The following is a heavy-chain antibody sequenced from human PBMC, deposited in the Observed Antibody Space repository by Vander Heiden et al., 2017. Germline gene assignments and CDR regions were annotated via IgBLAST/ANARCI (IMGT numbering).Heavy chain of an antibody. D-gene: IGHD3-22*01. CDR1: GCLVSDYW. CDR3: ARQVIVSSGMDV. CDR2: IYPGASDT. Sequence: EVQLVQSGAEVKKPGESRKISCKASGCLVSDYWIGWVRQIPGKGLALMGFIYPGASDTRYSPSFQGQVTISVANSITTAYLQWSSLKASDTATYYCARQVIVSSGMDVWGQVTTVTVSS. V-gene: IGHV5-51*03. J-gene: IGHJ6*02.